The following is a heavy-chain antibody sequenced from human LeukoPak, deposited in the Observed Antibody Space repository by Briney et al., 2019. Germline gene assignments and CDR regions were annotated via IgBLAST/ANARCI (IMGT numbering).Heavy chain of an antibody. D-gene: IGHD1-14*01. J-gene: IGHJ4*02. Sequence: PSETLSLTCTVSGGSISSYYWSWLRQPPGKGLELIGYIYYSGSTYYNPSLKSRVTISVDTSKNQFSLKLNSVTAADTAVYYCARSRSSRSKSSFDYWGQGTLVTVSS. CDR3: ARSRSSRSKSSFDY. V-gene: IGHV4-59*01. CDR2: IYYSGST. CDR1: GGSISSYY.